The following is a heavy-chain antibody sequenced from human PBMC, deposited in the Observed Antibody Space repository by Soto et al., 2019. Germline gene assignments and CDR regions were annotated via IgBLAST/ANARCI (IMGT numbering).Heavy chain of an antibody. D-gene: IGHD3-3*01. CDR2: IYTGGTT. CDR1: GFTVSSDY. V-gene: IGHV3-66*04. CDR3: ARPNEFWSGYSLVY. Sequence: EVQLVESGGGLVQPGGSLKLSCAASGFTVSSDYMSWVRQAPGKGLEWVSVIYTGGTTYYADSVKGRFTISRDNSKNTLYLQMNSLRAEDTALYYCARPNEFWSGYSLVYWGQGTLVTVSS. J-gene: IGHJ4*02.